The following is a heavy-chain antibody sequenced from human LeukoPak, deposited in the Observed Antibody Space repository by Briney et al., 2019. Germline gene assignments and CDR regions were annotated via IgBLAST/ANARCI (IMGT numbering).Heavy chain of an antibody. CDR2: VSGDGQRT. CDR1: GFTFNNYA. V-gene: IGHV3-23*01. D-gene: IGHD1-14*01. CDR3: AKEQDNLLLLSHFDS. Sequence: PGGSLRLSCAASGFTFNNYAMNWVRQAPGKGLQWVSAVSGDGQRTFYADSVKGRFTIFRDNSMNTLSLRMNSLGVEDTAVYYCAKEQDNLLLLSHFDSWGQGILVTVSA. J-gene: IGHJ4*02.